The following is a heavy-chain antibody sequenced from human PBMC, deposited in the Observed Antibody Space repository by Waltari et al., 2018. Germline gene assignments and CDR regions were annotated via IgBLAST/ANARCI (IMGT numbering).Heavy chain of an antibody. D-gene: IGHD3-22*01. CDR1: GVSFSAYF. Sequence: QVSLQQWGAGLLQPSETLSLTCAVYGVSFSAYFCAWIRQPPGKRLEWIGEISHSGGINYNPSLKRRVNISIDTSQSQFSLKIDSATAADSAVYYCVRVWREGTSMIRGAFDIWGQGTSVTVSS. V-gene: IGHV4-34*02. CDR3: VRVWREGTSMIRGAFDI. CDR2: ISHSGGI. J-gene: IGHJ3*02.